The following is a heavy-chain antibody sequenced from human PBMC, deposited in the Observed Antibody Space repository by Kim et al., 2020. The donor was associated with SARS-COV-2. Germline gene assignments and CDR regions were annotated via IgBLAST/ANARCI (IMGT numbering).Heavy chain of an antibody. CDR3: AKDLTERLVGAPYDY. CDR1: GFTFSSYA. V-gene: IGHV3-23*01. CDR2: ISGSGGST. J-gene: IGHJ4*02. D-gene: IGHD1-26*01. Sequence: GGSLRLSCAASGFTFSSYAMSWVRQAPGKGLEWVSAISGSGGSTYYADSVKGRFTISRDNSKNTLYLQMNSLRAEDTAVYYCAKDLTERLVGAPYDYWGQGTLVTVSS.